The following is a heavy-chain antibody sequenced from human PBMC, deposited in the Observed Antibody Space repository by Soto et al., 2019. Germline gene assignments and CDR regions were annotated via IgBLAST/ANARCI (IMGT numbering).Heavy chain of an antibody. CDR2: IYWDDSK. V-gene: IGHV2-5*02. Sequence: HITWKEAGPTLVKPTHTLTLTCTFSCFSLTTDRVGVGWIRQPPGEALGWLAVIYWDDSKTYRPSLESRLTIIKETCQNPVDLTVSNMDSLHTATYYCAHAYGGRSLYWGQGTQVTVSS. J-gene: IGHJ4*02. D-gene: IGHD1-26*01. CDR3: AHAYGGRSLY. CDR1: CFSLTTDRVG.